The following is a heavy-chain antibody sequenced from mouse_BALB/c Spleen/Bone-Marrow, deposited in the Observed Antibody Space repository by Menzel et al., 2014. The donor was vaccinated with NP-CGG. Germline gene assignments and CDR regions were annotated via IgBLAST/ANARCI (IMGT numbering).Heavy chain of an antibody. Sequence: EVKLVESGGGLVQPGGSLKLSCAASGFTFSSFVMSWVRQTPEKRLEWVASISSGGSMYYSDSVKGRFIISRDNARNILYLQMSSLRSEDTAMYYCARDCYGSSHFDYWGQGSTLTVSS. CDR1: GFTFSSFV. V-gene: IGHV5-6-5*01. J-gene: IGHJ2*01. CDR2: ISSGGSM. CDR3: ARDCYGSSHFDY. D-gene: IGHD1-1*01.